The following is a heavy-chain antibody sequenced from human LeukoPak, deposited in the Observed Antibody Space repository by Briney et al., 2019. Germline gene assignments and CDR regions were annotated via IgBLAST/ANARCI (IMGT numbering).Heavy chain of an antibody. D-gene: IGHD1-1*01. CDR2: ISGSGGST. Sequence: SGGSLRLSCAASGFTFSNAWMSWVRQAPGKGLEWVSAISGSGGSTYYADSVKGRFTISRDNSKNTLYLQMNSLRAEDTAVYYCAKEDRYNWNDFYVYDYWGQGTLVTVSS. CDR1: GFTFSNAW. V-gene: IGHV3-23*01. CDR3: AKEDRYNWNDFYVYDY. J-gene: IGHJ4*02.